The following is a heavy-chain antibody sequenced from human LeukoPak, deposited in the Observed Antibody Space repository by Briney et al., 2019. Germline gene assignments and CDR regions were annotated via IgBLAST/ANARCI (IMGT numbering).Heavy chain of an antibody. CDR1: GHTFTSYG. D-gene: IGHD3-3*01. CDR2: ISAYNGNT. V-gene: IGHV1-18*01. CDR3: ANLYHDIWSGLDS. J-gene: IGHJ4*02. Sequence: ASVKVSCKASGHTFTSYGISWVRQAPGQGLEWMGWISAYNGNTNYAQKLQGRVTMTTDTSTSTAYMELRSLRSDDTAVYYCANLYHDIWSGLDSWGQGTLVTVSS.